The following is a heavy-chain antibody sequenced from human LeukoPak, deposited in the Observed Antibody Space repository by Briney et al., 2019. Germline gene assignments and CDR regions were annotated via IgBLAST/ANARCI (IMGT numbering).Heavy chain of an antibody. J-gene: IGHJ4*02. CDR2: INHSGGT. D-gene: IGHD6-6*01. CDR3: ARGPFAGSSSGY. Sequence: SETLSLTCAVYGGSFSGYYWSWIRQPPGKGLEWIGEINHSGGTNYNPSLKSRVTISVDTSKNQFSLKLSSVTAADTAVYYCARGPFAGSSSGYWGQGTLVTVSS. CDR1: GGSFSGYY. V-gene: IGHV4-34*01.